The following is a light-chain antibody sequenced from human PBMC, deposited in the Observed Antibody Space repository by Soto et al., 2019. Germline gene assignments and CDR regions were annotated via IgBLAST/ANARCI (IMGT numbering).Light chain of an antibody. CDR2: DVS. Sequence: QSALTQPASVSGSPGQSITISCTGTSSDIGGYNYVSWYQQLPGKVPKLSIYDVSNRPSGVSDRVSGSKSGNAASLTISGLQAEDEADYYCSSYTSTSTLYVFGTGTKLTVL. CDR1: SSDIGGYNY. CDR3: SSYTSTSTLYV. J-gene: IGLJ1*01. V-gene: IGLV2-14*03.